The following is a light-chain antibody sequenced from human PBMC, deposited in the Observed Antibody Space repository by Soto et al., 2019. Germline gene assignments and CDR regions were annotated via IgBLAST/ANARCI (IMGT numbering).Light chain of an antibody. CDR2: DVS. CDR3: RSYTSSSTRVV. V-gene: IGLV2-14*01. CDR1: SSDVGGYNY. J-gene: IGLJ2*01. Sequence: QSALTQPASVSGSPGQSITISCTGTSSDVGGYNYVSWYQQHPGKAPKLMIYDVSNRPSGVSNRFSGSQSGNTASLTISGLQGEDEADYYCRSYTSSSTRVVFGGGTKLTVL.